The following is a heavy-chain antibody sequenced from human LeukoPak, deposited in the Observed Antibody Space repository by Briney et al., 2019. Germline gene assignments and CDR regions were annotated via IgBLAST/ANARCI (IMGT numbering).Heavy chain of an antibody. J-gene: IGHJ6*02. CDR1: GGSISTSAYY. D-gene: IGHD2-2*01. CDR2: IYYSGNT. Sequence: SETLSLTCIVSGGSISTSAYYWGWIRQPPGEGLQWIGSIYYSGNTYYNPSLKSRVTISVDTSKNQFSLKLSSVTAADTAVYYCARRAAMGYYYYGMDVWGQGTTVTVSS. V-gene: IGHV4-39*07. CDR3: ARRAAMGYYYYGMDV.